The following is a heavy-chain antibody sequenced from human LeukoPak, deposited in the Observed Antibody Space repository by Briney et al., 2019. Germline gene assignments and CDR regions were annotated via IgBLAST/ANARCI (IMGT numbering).Heavy chain of an antibody. CDR1: GGSISSGDYY. CDR3: ARAQLELWSSYNWSDP. D-gene: IGHD5-18*01. Sequence: PSQTLSLTCTVSGGSISSGDYYWSWIRQPPGKGLEWIGYIYYSGSTYYNPSLKSRVTISVDTSKNQFSLKLSSVTAADTAVYYCARAQLELWSSYNWSDPWGQGTLVTVSS. V-gene: IGHV4-30-4*01. CDR2: IYYSGST. J-gene: IGHJ5*02.